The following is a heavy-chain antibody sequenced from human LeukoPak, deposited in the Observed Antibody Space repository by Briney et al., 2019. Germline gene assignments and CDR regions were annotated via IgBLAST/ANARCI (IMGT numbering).Heavy chain of an antibody. V-gene: IGHV1-18*01. CDR3: ARDESASFDY. D-gene: IGHD6-25*01. J-gene: IGHJ4*02. Sequence: ASVKVSCKASVYAFSSYDISWVRQAPGQGLEWMGWISAYNGNTNYAQKFQGRVTMTTDTTTSTAYMELRSLRSDDTAVYCCARDESASFDYWGQGTLVTVSS. CDR2: ISAYNGNT. CDR1: VYAFSSYD.